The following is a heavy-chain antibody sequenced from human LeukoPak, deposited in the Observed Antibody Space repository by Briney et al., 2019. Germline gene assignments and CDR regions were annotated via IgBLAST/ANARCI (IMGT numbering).Heavy chain of an antibody. CDR2: ISSSGSYM. D-gene: IGHD3-22*01. CDR1: GFTFSSYN. CDR3: ARYYYDSSGYHIGAFDI. J-gene: IGHJ3*02. Sequence: GGSLRLSCAASGFTFSSYNMNWVRQAPGKGLEWVSSISSSGSYMDYADSVKGRFIISRDNAKNSLYLQMNSLRAEDTAVYYCARYYYDSSGYHIGAFDIWGQGTRVTVSS. V-gene: IGHV3-21*01.